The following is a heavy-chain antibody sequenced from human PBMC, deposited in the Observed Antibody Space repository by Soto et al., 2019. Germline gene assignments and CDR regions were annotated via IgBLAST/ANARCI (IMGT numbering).Heavy chain of an antibody. J-gene: IGHJ6*02. Sequence: QVQLVQSGAEVKKPGSSVKVSCKASGGTFSSYAISWVRQAPGQGLEWMGGIIPIFGTANYAQKFQGRVTITADESTSTAYMELSSLRSEEAAVYYCARVGYYDMLTGPYYYGMDVWGQGTTVTVSS. CDR2: IIPIFGTA. CDR1: GGTFSSYA. D-gene: IGHD3-9*01. CDR3: ARVGYYDMLTGPYYYGMDV. V-gene: IGHV1-69*12.